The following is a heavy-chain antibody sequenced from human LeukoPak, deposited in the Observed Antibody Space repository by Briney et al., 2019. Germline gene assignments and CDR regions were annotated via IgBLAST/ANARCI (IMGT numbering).Heavy chain of an antibody. D-gene: IGHD6-6*01. J-gene: IGHJ4*02. Sequence: SETLSLTCSVSGGSISGYYWGWIRQPPGKGLEWIGYIYYSGSTKYNPSLKSRVTISVDTSKNQFSLKLSSVTAADTAVYYCAKQSGSSPYYFDYWGQGTLVTVSS. V-gene: IGHV4-59*08. CDR1: GGSISGYY. CDR3: AKQSGSSPYYFDY. CDR2: IYYSGST.